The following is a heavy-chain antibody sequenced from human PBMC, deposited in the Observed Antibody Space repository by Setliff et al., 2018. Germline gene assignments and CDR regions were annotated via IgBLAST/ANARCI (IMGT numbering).Heavy chain of an antibody. J-gene: IGHJ6*02. Sequence: SETLSLTCTVSGGSISSSSYYWGWIRQPPGKGLEWIGIIYYSGSTYYNPSLKSRVTISVDTSKNQFSLKLSSVTAADTAVYYCARQQQLVIGSTAYYYYGMDAWGQGTTVTVSS. V-gene: IGHV4-39*07. D-gene: IGHD6-13*01. CDR3: ARQQQLVIGSTAYYYYGMDA. CDR1: GGSISSSSYY. CDR2: IYYSGST.